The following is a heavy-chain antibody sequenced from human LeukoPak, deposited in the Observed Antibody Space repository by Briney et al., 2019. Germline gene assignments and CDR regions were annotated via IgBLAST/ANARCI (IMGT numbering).Heavy chain of an antibody. J-gene: IGHJ4*02. CDR1: GGSISSYY. D-gene: IGHD7-27*01. CDR2: IYYSGST. Sequence: SETLSLTCPVSGGSISSYYWSWIRQPPGKGLEWIGYIYYSGSTNYNPSLKSRVTISVDTSKNQFSLKLSSVTAADTAVYYCARAVWGQIFDYWGQGTLVTVSS. V-gene: IGHV4-59*01. CDR3: ARAVWGQIFDY.